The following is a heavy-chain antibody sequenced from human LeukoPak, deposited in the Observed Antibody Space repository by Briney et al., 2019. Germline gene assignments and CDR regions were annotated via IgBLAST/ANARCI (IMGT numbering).Heavy chain of an antibody. Sequence: GGSLRLSCAASGFTFSSYAMSWVRQAPGKGLEWVSAISGSGGSTYYADSVKGRFTISRDNSKNTLYLQMNSLRAEDTAVYYCAKGISTGYHAAYGMDVWGQGTTVTVSS. V-gene: IGHV3-23*01. J-gene: IGHJ6*02. D-gene: IGHD3-9*01. CDR1: GFTFSSYA. CDR2: ISGSGGST. CDR3: AKGISTGYHAAYGMDV.